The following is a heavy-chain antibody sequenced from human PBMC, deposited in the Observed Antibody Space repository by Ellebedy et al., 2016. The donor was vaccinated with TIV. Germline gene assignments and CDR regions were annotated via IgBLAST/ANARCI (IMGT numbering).Heavy chain of an antibody. CDR3: ARDRGTGDSAAYFDY. CDR1: GFTFSNYN. J-gene: IGHJ4*02. CDR2: ISSSSSSI. D-gene: IGHD7-27*01. V-gene: IGHV3-21*01. Sequence: GGSLRLSCAASGFTFSNYNINWVRQAPGKGLEWVSSISSSSSSIYYADSVKGRFTISRDNAKNSLYLQMNSLRAEDTAVYYCARDRGTGDSAAYFDYWGQGTLVTVSS.